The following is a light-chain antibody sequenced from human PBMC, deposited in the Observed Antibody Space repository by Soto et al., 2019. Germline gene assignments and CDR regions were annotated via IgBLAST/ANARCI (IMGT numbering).Light chain of an antibody. CDR3: AACDDSLNGGL. CDR1: SSNIGSNT. Sequence: QSVLTQPPSASGTPGQRVTISCSGSSSNIGSNTVNWYQQLPGTAPKLLIYTNNQRPSGVPDRFSGSKSGTSASLAISGLQSEDEADYYCAACDDSLNGGLFGGGTKVTVL. J-gene: IGLJ3*02. V-gene: IGLV1-44*01. CDR2: TNN.